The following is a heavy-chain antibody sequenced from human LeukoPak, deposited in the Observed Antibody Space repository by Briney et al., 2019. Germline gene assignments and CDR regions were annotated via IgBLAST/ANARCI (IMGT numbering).Heavy chain of an antibody. J-gene: IGHJ4*02. CDR2: IYSGGST. CDR3: AASYEKGPFDY. CDR1: GFTVSSNY. D-gene: IGHD2/OR15-2a*01. V-gene: IGHV3-53*01. Sequence: PGGSLRLSCAASGFTVSSNYMSWVRQAPGKGLEWVSVIYSGGSTYYADTVKGRFTISRDNSKNTLYLQMNSLRAEDTAVYYCAASYEKGPFDYWGQGTLVTVSS.